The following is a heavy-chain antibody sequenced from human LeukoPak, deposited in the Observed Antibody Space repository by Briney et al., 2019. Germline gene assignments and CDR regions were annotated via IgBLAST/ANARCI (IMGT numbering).Heavy chain of an antibody. CDR2: INHSGST. J-gene: IGHJ5*02. CDR3: ARGLYTVIAASALTNWFDP. Sequence: TSETLSLTCAVYGGSFSGYYWSWIRQPPGKGLEWIGEINHSGSTNYNPSLKSRVTISVDTSKNQFSPKLSSVTAADTAVYYCARGLYTVIAASALTNWFDPWGQGTLVTVSS. D-gene: IGHD6-13*01. CDR1: GGSFSGYY. V-gene: IGHV4-34*01.